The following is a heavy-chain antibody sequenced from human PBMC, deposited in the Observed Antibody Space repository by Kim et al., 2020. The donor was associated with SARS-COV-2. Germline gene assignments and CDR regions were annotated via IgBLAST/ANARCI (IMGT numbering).Heavy chain of an antibody. V-gene: IGHV4-39*01. CDR3: ARRDSSGWSKEFDY. J-gene: IGHJ4*02. Sequence: TPSLKSRVTISVDTSKNQCTLKLSAVTAADTAVDYCARRDSSGWSKEFDYWGQGTLVTVSS. D-gene: IGHD6-19*01.